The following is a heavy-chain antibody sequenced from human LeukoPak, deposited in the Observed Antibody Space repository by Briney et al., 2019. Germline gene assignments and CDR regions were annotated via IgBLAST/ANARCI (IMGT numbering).Heavy chain of an antibody. CDR2: INPNDGST. D-gene: IGHD3-10*01. CDR3: ARGNYGSGRLFYFDY. J-gene: IGHJ4*02. CDR1: GYTFTSYW. V-gene: IGHV1-46*01. Sequence: GASVKVSCKASGYTFTSYWIQWVRQAPGQGLEWMGLINPNDGSTTYTHKFQGRVTMTRDTSISTAYMELSRLRSDDTAVYYCARGNYGSGRLFYFDYWGQGTLVTVSS.